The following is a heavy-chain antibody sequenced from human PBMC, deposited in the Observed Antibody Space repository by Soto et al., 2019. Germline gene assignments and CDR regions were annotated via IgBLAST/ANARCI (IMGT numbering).Heavy chain of an antibody. CDR3: ARDQISLEKVQGQQLVLPHYYGMDV. D-gene: IGHD6-13*01. V-gene: IGHV3-33*01. CDR2: IWYDGSNK. Sequence: SLRLSCAASGFAFSSYGMHCVRQAQGTRLQLVAVIWYDGSNKYYADSVKGRFTISRDNSKNTLYLQMNSLRAEDTAVYYCARDQISLEKVQGQQLVLPHYYGMDVWGQGT. J-gene: IGHJ6*02. CDR1: GFAFSSYG.